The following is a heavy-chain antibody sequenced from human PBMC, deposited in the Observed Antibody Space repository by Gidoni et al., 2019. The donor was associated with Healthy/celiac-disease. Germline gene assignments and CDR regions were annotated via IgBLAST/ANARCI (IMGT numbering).Heavy chain of an antibody. Sequence: EVQLVESGGGLVQPGGSLRLSCAASGFTFSSYWMHWVRQAPGKGLVWVSRINSDGSSTSYADSVKGRFNISRDNAKNTLYLQMNSLRAEDTAVYYCARETDDYYYYGMDVWGQGTTVTVSS. CDR1: GFTFSSYW. V-gene: IGHV3-74*01. CDR3: ARETDDYYYYGMDV. CDR2: INSDGSST. J-gene: IGHJ6*02.